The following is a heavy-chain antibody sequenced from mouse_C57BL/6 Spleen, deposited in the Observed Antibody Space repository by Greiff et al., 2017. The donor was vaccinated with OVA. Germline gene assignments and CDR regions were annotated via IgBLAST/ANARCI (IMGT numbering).Heavy chain of an antibody. CDR2: IYPGSGNT. V-gene: IGHV1-76*01. Sequence: VQLQQSGAELVRPGASVKLSCKASGYTFTDYYINWVKQRPGQGLEWIARIYPGSGNTYYNEKFKGKATLTAEKSSSTAYMQLSSLTSEDSAVYFCAAFTPGFAYWGQGTLVTVSA. CDR1: GYTFTDYY. CDR3: AAFTPGFAY. J-gene: IGHJ3*01.